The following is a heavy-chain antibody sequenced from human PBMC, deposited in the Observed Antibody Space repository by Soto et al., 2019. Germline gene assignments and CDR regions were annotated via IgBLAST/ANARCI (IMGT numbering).Heavy chain of an antibody. CDR3: ARVRCSGGSCYTPPYYFDY. Sequence: SETLSLTCTVSGGSISSGGYYWSWIRQHPGKGLEWIGYIYYSGSTYYNPSLKSRVTISVDTSKNQFSLKLSSVTAADTAVYYCARVRCSGGSCYTPPYYFDYWGQGTLVTAPQ. V-gene: IGHV4-31*03. CDR1: GGSISSGGYY. J-gene: IGHJ4*02. D-gene: IGHD2-15*01. CDR2: IYYSGST.